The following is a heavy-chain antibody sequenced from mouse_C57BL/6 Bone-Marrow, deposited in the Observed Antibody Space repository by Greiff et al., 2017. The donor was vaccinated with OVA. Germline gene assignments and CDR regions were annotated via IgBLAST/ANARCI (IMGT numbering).Heavy chain of an antibody. D-gene: IGHD1-1*01. CDR2: IYPRSGNT. Sequence: VKLMESGAELARPGASVKLSCKASGYTFTSYGISWVKQRTGQGLEWIGEIYPRSGNTYYNEKFKGKATLTADKSSSTAYMELRSLTSEDSAVYFCARYYYGSPYFDYWGQGTTLTVSS. CDR1: GYTFTSYG. V-gene: IGHV1-81*01. J-gene: IGHJ2*01. CDR3: ARYYYGSPYFDY.